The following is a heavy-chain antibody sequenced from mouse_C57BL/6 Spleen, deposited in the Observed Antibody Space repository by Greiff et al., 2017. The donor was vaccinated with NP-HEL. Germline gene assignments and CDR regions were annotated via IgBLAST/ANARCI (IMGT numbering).Heavy chain of an antibody. D-gene: IGHD2-1*01. V-gene: IGHV1-52*01. CDR1: GYTFTSYW. CDR3: ARSDYGNSFAY. J-gene: IGHJ3*01. Sequence: QVQLQQPGAELVRPGSSVKLSCKASGYTFTSYWMHWVKQRPIQGLEWIGNIDPSDSETHYNQKFKDKATLTVDKSSSTAYMQLSSLTSEDSAVYYCARSDYGNSFAYWGQGTLVTVSA. CDR2: IDPSDSET.